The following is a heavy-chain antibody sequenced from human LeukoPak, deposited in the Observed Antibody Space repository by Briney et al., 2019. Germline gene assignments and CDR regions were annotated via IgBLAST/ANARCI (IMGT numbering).Heavy chain of an antibody. CDR1: GGSISSSSYY. CDR3: ARLGSSSYIGYFDY. V-gene: IGHV4-39*01. J-gene: IGHJ4*02. Sequence: PSETLSLTCTVSGGSISSSSYYWGWIRQPPGKGLEWIGSIYYSGSTYYNPSLKSRVTISVDTSKNQFSLKLSSVTAADTAVYYCARLGSSSYIGYFDYWGQGTLVTVSS. D-gene: IGHD6-6*01. CDR2: IYYSGST.